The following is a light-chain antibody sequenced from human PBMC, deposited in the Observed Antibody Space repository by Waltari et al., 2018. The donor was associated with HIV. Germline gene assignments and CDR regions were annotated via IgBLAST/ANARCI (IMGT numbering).Light chain of an antibody. CDR2: QNS. J-gene: IGLJ2*01. CDR3: QAWDSSSAVV. V-gene: IGLV3-1*01. CDR1: KLGDTY. Sequence: SYELTQPPSVSVSPGQTASIPCSGDKLGDTYASWYQQKPGQSPVLVIYQNSKRPSGIPERFSGSNSGDTATLTISGTQAVDEADYYCQAWDSSSAVVFGGGTKLTVL.